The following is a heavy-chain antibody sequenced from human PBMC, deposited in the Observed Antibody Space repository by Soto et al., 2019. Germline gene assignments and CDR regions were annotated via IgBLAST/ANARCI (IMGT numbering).Heavy chain of an antibody. V-gene: IGHV3-21*01. CDR2: ISSSSSYI. J-gene: IGHJ4*02. CDR3: ARDLVQGSSWYASVFDY. CDR1: GFTFSSYS. Sequence: PGGSLRLSCAASGFTFSSYSMNWVRQAPGKGLEWVSSISSSSSYIYYADSVKGRFTISRDNAKNSLYLQMNSLRAEDTAVYYCARDLVQGSSWYASVFDYWGQGTLVTVSS. D-gene: IGHD6-13*01.